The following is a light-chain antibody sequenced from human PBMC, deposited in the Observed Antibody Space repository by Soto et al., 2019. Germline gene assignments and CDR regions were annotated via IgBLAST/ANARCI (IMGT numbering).Light chain of an antibody. CDR1: QSVSSN. J-gene: IGKJ1*01. CDR3: QQYNNLPKT. V-gene: IGKV3-15*01. CDR2: GAS. Sequence: EIVMTQSPATLSVSPGERATLSCRASQSVSSNFAWYQQKPGQAPRLLIYGASTRATGIPARFSGSGSGTEFTLTISSLQYEDFAVYYCQQYNNLPKTFGQGPKVEIK.